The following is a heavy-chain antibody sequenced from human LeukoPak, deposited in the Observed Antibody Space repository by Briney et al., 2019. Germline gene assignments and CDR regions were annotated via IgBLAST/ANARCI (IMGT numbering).Heavy chain of an antibody. CDR3: AKDQKPDSGYDIDY. J-gene: IGHJ4*02. Sequence: GGSLRLSCAAPGFTISTYGMNWVRQAPREGLGWVSVIFGSGDSTYYADSVKGRFTISRDRSKNTLNLEMHRLRADDTAVYYCAKDQKPDSGYDIDYWGQGTLVTVSS. CDR2: IFGSGDST. V-gene: IGHV3-23*01. D-gene: IGHD5-12*01. CDR1: GFTISTYG.